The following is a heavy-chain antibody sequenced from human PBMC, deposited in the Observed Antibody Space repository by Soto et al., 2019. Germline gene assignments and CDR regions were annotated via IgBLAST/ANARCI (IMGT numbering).Heavy chain of an antibody. J-gene: IGHJ4*02. V-gene: IGHV4-34*01. Sequence: PSETLSLTCAVYGGSFSGYYWSWIRQPPGKGLEWIGEINHSGSTNYNPSLKSRVTISVDTSKNQFFLKLSSVTAADTAVYYCARGAPRDVVLRFLEWSNEFDYWGQGSLVTVSS. CDR1: GGSFSGYY. D-gene: IGHD3-3*01. CDR3: ARGAPRDVVLRFLEWSNEFDY. CDR2: INHSGST.